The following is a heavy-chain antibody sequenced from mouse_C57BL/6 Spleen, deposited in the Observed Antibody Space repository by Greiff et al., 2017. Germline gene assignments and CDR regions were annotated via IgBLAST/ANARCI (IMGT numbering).Heavy chain of an antibody. J-gene: IGHJ1*03. Sequence: VQLQQSGPELVKPGASVKISCKVSGYSFTGYYMTWVKQSPEKSLEWIGEINPSTGGTTYNQKFKAKATLTVDKSTSTAYMQLKSLTSEDSAVYYCARWSTTVVATKYFDVWGTGTTVTVSS. CDR1: GYSFTGYY. CDR2: INPSTGGT. V-gene: IGHV1-42*01. D-gene: IGHD1-1*01. CDR3: ARWSTTVVATKYFDV.